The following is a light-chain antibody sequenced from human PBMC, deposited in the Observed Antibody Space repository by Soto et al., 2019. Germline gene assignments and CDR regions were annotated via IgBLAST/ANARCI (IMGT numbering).Light chain of an antibody. CDR3: QQYYSTPWT. V-gene: IGKV4-1*01. J-gene: IGKJ1*01. CDR2: WAS. Sequence: DIVMTQSPLSLPVTPGEPSSISLSSSQSLLHSNGYNYLDWYLQKPGQPPKLLIYWASTRESGVPDRFSGSGSGTDFTLTISSLQAEDVAVYYCQQYYSTPWTFGQGTKVDI. CDR1: QSLLHSNGYNY.